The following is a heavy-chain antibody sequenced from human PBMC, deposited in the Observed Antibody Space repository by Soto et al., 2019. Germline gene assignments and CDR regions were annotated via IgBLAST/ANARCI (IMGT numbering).Heavy chain of an antibody. CDR2: MSAGGTI. CDR1: GFAFSSYE. V-gene: IGHV3-48*03. D-gene: IGHD5-12*01. J-gene: IGHJ3*01. CDR3: AKEKSVMNSGYDAFDV. Sequence: PGGSLRLSCAASGFAFSSYEMDWVRQAPGKGLEWIAYMSAGGTIHYADSVKGRFTISRDNAKNSLYLEMNSLRAEDMAVYYCAKEKSVMNSGYDAFDVWGQGTMVTVSS.